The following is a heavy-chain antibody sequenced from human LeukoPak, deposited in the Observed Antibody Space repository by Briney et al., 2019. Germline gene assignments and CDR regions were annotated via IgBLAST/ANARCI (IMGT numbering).Heavy chain of an antibody. D-gene: IGHD2-2*01. V-gene: IGHV1-69*01. CDR1: GGTFSSYA. J-gene: IGHJ4*02. Sequence: ASVKVSCKASGGTFSSYAISWVRQAPGQGLEWMGGIIPIFGTANYAQKFQGRVTITADESTSTAYMELSSLRSEDTAVYYCARGTLGYCSSTSCRVHFDYWGQGTLVTVSS. CDR2: IIPIFGTA. CDR3: ARGTLGYCSSTSCRVHFDY.